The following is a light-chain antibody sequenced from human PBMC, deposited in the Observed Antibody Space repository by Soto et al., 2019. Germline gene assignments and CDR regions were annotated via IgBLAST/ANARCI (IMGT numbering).Light chain of an antibody. V-gene: IGLV1-44*01. Sequence: QSVLTQPPSASGTPGQRVTISCSGSSSNIGSNIVKWYQQLPGTAPKLLIYSDNQRPSGVPDRFSVSKSGTSASLAISGLQSEDEADYYCAVWDDSLNAVVFGGGTKVTVL. J-gene: IGLJ2*01. CDR2: SDN. CDR1: SSNIGSNI. CDR3: AVWDDSLNAVV.